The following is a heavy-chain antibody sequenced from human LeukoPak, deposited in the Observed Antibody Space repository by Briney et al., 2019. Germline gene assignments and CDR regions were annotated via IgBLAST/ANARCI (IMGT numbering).Heavy chain of an antibody. D-gene: IGHD1-26*01. CDR2: INTDGSGT. CDR1: GFPFSSYW. V-gene: IGHV3-74*01. J-gene: IGHJ4*02. Sequence: QTGGSLRLSCAASGFPFSSYWMHWVRQAPGKGLVWVARINTDGSGTTYADSVKGRFTISRDNAKNSLYLQMNSLRAEDTAVYYCARDSFSYGRGDYWGQGTLVTASS. CDR3: ARDSFSYGRGDY.